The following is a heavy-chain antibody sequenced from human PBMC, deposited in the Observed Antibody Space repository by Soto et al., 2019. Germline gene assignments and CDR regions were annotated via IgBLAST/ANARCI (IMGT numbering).Heavy chain of an antibody. Sequence: EVQLLDSGGGLVQPGGSLRLSCDASGFTFRNYAMNWVRQAPGKGLDWVSAISGSGGSTYYADSVKGRFTISRDNSKNTLYLQMSSLRAEDTAVYYCAKGPLGSGYDLYYCGQGTLVTVSS. V-gene: IGHV3-23*01. J-gene: IGHJ4*02. CDR3: AKGPLGSGYDLYY. D-gene: IGHD5-12*01. CDR2: ISGSGGST. CDR1: GFTFRNYA.